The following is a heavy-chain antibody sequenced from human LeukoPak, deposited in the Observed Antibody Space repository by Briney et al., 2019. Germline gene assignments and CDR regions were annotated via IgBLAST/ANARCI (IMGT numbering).Heavy chain of an antibody. Sequence: ASVKVSCKASGYTFTSYGISWVRQAPGQGLEWMGWISAYNSNTNYAQKLQGRVTMTTDTSTSTAYMELRSLRSDDTAVYYCARDGLWGIAAAAFDYWGQGTLVTVSS. J-gene: IGHJ4*02. CDR1: GYTFTSYG. D-gene: IGHD6-13*01. CDR2: ISAYNSNT. V-gene: IGHV1-18*01. CDR3: ARDGLWGIAAAAFDY.